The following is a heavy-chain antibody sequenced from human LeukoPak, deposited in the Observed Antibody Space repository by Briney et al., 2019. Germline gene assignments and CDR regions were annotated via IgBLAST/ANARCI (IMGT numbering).Heavy chain of an antibody. CDR2: IKQDGSEK. J-gene: IGHJ4*02. D-gene: IGHD4-11*01. Sequence: GSLRLSFAASGIDFSNYWMYWVRQAPGKGLEWVANIKQDGSEKYYVDSVRGRFTISRDNAKNSLSLQMNSLRAEDTAVYYCASNYGGWGQGTLVTVSS. V-gene: IGHV3-7*03. CDR3: ASNYGG. CDR1: GIDFSNYW.